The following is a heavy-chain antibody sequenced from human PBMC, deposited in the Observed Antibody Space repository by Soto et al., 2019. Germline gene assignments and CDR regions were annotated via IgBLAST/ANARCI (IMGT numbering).Heavy chain of an antibody. CDR3: ARGITIFGVVTPRWFDP. J-gene: IGHJ5*02. V-gene: IGHV4-31*03. CDR1: GGSISSGGYY. CDR2: IYYSGST. D-gene: IGHD3-3*01. Sequence: QSLTCTVSGGSISSGGYYWSWIRQHPGKGLEWIGYIYYSGSTYYNPSLKSRVTISVDTSKNQFSLKLSSVTAADTAVYYCARGITIFGVVTPRWFDPWGQGTLVTVSS.